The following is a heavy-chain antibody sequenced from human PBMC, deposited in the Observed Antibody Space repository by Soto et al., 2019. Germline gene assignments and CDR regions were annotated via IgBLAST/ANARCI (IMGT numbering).Heavy chain of an antibody. CDR2: ISSSGSTI. CDR3: ARGAYCGGDCYSNYYYGMDV. V-gene: IGHV3-48*03. J-gene: IGHJ6*02. CDR1: GFTFSSYE. Sequence: ESGGGLVQPGGSLRLSCAASGFTFSSYEMNWVRQAPGKGLEWVSYISSSGSTIYYADSVKGRFTISRDNAKNSLYLQMNSLRAEDTAVYYCARGAYCGGDCYSNYYYGMDVWGQGTTVTVSS. D-gene: IGHD2-21*02.